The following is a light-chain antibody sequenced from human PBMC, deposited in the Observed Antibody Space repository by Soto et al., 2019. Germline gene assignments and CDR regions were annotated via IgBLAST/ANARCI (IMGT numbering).Light chain of an antibody. V-gene: IGLV1-47*01. CDR3: ASWDDSLSGYV. CDR1: TSNILRNY. J-gene: IGLJ1*01. Sequence: QSVLTRPPSASGNPGQRLTISCSGSTSNILRNYVYWYRQFPGTAPRLLISMNDQRPSGVPDRFSGSKSGTSASLAISGLRSEDEADYYCASWDDSLSGYVFGPGTKVTVL. CDR2: MND.